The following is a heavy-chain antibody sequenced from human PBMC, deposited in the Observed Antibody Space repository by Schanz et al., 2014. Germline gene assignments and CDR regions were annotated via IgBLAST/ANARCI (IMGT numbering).Heavy chain of an antibody. J-gene: IGHJ6*02. V-gene: IGHV3-30*04. Sequence: QVQLVESGGGVVQPGRSLRLSCAASGFTFSSYAMHWVRQAPGKGLEWVAVISYDGSNKYYADSVKGRFTISRDNSKNTLYLQMNSLRAEDTAVYYCVKDLQRELLRDDHYYGMDVWGQGTTVTVSS. CDR2: ISYDGSNK. D-gene: IGHD1-26*01. CDR3: VKDLQRELLRDDHYYGMDV. CDR1: GFTFSSYA.